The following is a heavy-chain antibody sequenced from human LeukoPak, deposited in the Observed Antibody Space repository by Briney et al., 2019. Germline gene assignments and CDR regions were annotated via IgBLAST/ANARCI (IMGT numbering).Heavy chain of an antibody. CDR2: VSTGGAAT. Sequence: GGSLRLSCAASGFTFSSFSMNWVRQAPGKGLEWVSTVSTGGAATYYADSVKGRFTISRDNSKNTLYLQMNSLRAEDTAVYYCAKTKGIVVVPTAMGGFDPWGQGTLVTVSS. CDR1: GFTFSSFS. CDR3: AKTKGIVVVPTAMGGFDP. D-gene: IGHD2-2*01. J-gene: IGHJ5*02. V-gene: IGHV3-23*01.